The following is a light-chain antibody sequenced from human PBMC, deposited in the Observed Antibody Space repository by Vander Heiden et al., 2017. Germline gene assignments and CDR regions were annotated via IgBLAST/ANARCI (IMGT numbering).Light chain of an antibody. CDR1: QGISTY. CDR3: QQYYTYPFT. V-gene: IGKV1-8*01. CDR2: GTS. Sequence: AIRMTHSPSSFSASTGDRVNITCRASQGISTYLAWYQQKPGKAPNLLIYGTSSLQSGVPSRFSGSGSETDFTLTISYLQSDDFASYYCQQYYTYPFTFGPGTRVDIK. J-gene: IGKJ3*01.